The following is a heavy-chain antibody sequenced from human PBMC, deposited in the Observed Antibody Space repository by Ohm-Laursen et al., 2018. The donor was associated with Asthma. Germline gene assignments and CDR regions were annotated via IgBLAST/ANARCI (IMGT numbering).Heavy chain of an antibody. CDR3: ARPSCSGTKCSSELEY. CDR1: GFTFRSYT. D-gene: IGHD2-15*01. CDR2: ISSHARNI. V-gene: IGHV3-11*01. J-gene: IGHJ4*02. Sequence: GSLRLSCTAYGFTFRSYTMTWIRQAPGKGLEWVSYISSHARNIYYADSVKGRFTISRDNAKNSLDLQMNNLRAEDTAVYFCARPSCSGTKCSSELEYWGQGTLVTVSS.